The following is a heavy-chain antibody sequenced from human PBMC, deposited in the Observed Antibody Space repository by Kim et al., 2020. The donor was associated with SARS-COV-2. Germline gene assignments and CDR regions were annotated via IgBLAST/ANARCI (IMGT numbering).Heavy chain of an antibody. CDR3: ARGPTEGLIDY. J-gene: IGHJ4*02. CDR2: P. V-gene: IGHV7-4-1*02. D-gene: IGHD2-8*01. Sequence: PTYAPGVTGRFVFSLDTSVSTAYLQISSLKAEDTAVYYCARGPTEGLIDYWGQGTLVTVSS.